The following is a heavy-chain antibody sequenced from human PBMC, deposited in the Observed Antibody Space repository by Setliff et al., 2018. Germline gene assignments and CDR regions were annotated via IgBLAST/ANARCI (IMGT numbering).Heavy chain of an antibody. J-gene: IGHJ4*03. Sequence: GGSLRLSCAASGFSFSSYAMSWVRQAPGQGLEWVSSIIGSGISTYYADSVQGRFTISRDNHKNTLYLQMNSLRVEDTAIYYCAKSPHDFWSGRVFFDYWGQGVVTVS. V-gene: IGHV3-23*01. CDR1: GFSFSSYA. D-gene: IGHD3-3*01. CDR3: AKSPHDFWSGRVFFDY. CDR2: IIGSGIST.